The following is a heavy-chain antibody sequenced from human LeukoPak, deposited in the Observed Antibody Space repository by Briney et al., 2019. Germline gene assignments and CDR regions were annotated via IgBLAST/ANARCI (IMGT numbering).Heavy chain of an antibody. Sequence: PSETLSLTCTVSGGYISSYSWSWIRQPPGKGLEWVGYIYYSGSTNYNPSLKSRVTISVDTSNNQFSLKLSSVTAADTAVYYCAHRSPPGIWGQGTMVTVSS. J-gene: IGHJ3*02. CDR3: AHRSPPGI. V-gene: IGHV4-59*12. CDR2: IYYSGST. CDR1: GGYISSYS.